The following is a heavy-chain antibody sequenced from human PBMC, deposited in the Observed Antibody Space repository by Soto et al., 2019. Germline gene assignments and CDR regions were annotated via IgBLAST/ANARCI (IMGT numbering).Heavy chain of an antibody. V-gene: IGHV1-3*01. CDR3: ARNHFALEVLGGRYGMDV. J-gene: IGHJ6*02. CDR1: GYTFTSYG. D-gene: IGHD1-1*01. Sequence: ASVKVSCKASGYTFTSYGLHWVRQAPGQRPEWMGWIIPGNGNTKYSQKFQGRVTITRDTSASTVYLELSSLRSEDTAVYYCARNHFALEVLGGRYGMDVWGQGTTVTVSS. CDR2: IIPGNGNT.